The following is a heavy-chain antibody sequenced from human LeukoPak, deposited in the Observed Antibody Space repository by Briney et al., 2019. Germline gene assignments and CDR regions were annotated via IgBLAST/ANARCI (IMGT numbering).Heavy chain of an antibody. CDR2: ISSSSSYI. CDR3: ASLDSAAAGRGY. CDR1: GFTFSSYS. Sequence: GGSLRLSCAASGFTFSSYSMNWVRQAPGKGLEWVSSISSSSSYIYYADSVKGRFTISRDNAKNSLYLQMNSLRAEDTAVYYCASLDSAAAGRGYWGQGTLVTVSP. J-gene: IGHJ4*02. V-gene: IGHV3-21*01. D-gene: IGHD6-13*01.